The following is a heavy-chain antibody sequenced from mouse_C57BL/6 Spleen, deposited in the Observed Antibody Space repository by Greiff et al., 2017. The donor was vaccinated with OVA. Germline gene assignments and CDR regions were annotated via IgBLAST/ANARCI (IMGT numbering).Heavy chain of an antibody. J-gene: IGHJ4*01. CDR3: ARYPYGYDFAMDY. CDR2: INPYNGGT. V-gene: IGHV1-19*01. CDR1: GYTFTDYY. Sequence: DVQLQESGPVLVKPGASVKMSCKASGYTFTDYYMNWVKQSHGKSLEWIGVINPYNGGTSYNQKFKGKATLTVDKSSSTAYMELNSLTSEDSAVYYCARYPYGYDFAMDYWGQGTSVTVSS. D-gene: IGHD2-2*01.